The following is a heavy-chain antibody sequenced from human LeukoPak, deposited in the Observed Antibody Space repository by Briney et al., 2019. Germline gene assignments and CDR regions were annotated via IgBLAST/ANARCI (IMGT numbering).Heavy chain of an antibody. CDR1: GFIFSSYG. V-gene: IGHV3-30*03. J-gene: IGHJ4*02. CDR3: ARGSTGTAHYPHHFDY. Sequence: GRSLRLSCVASGFIFSSYGMHWVRQAPGKGLEWVAVVSYDGTNKYHADSVKGRFTISRDNSKNTLYLQMNSLRTEDTAIYYCARGSTGTAHYPHHFDYWGQGALVTVSS. CDR2: VSYDGTNK. D-gene: IGHD2-21*02.